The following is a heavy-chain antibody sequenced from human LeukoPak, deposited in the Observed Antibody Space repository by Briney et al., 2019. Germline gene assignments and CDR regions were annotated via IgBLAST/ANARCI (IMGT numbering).Heavy chain of an antibody. J-gene: IGHJ6*03. D-gene: IGHD3-3*01. CDR3: AKPGRFPDLYYYYYMDV. V-gene: IGHV3-23*01. CDR2: ISGSGGST. CDR1: GFTFSSYA. Sequence: GGSLRLSCAASGFTFSSYAMSWVRQAPGKGLEWVSAISGSGGSTYYADSVKGRFTISRDNSKNTLYLQMNSLRAEDTAVYYCAKPGRFPDLYYYYYMDVWGKGTTVTVSS.